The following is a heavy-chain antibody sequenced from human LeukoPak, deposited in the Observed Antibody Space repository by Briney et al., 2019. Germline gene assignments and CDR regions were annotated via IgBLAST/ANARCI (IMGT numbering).Heavy chain of an antibody. D-gene: IGHD2-2*01. Sequence: ASVKVSCKASGYTFTSYDINWVRQATGQGLEWMGWMNPNSGNTGYAQKFQGRVTMTRNTSISTAYMELSSLRSEDTAVYYCARGGPYCSSTSCPYWEGAFDIWGQGTMVTVSS. CDR1: GYTFTSYD. CDR2: MNPNSGNT. CDR3: ARGGPYCSSTSCPYWEGAFDI. J-gene: IGHJ3*02. V-gene: IGHV1-8*01.